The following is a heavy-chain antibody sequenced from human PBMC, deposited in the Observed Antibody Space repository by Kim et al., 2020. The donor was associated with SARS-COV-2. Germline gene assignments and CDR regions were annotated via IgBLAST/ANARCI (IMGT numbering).Heavy chain of an antibody. V-gene: IGHV3-30-3*01. CDR3: GRPCSSGCSYGLDV. CDR2: MSSNGNNK. CDR1: GFTFSSYT. J-gene: IGHJ6*02. D-gene: IGHD2-2*01. Sequence: GGSLRLSCAASGFTFSSYTMHWVRQAPGEGLEWVAVMSSNGNNKYYADSVNGQCTISRDNSKNTLYLQMNSLRAEDTAVYYCGRPCSSGCSYGLDVWGQGSTVTVSS.